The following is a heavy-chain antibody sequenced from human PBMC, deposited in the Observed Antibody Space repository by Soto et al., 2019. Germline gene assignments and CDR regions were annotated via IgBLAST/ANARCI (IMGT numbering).Heavy chain of an antibody. V-gene: IGHV4-31*03. CDR1: GGSISSGGYY. CDR2: IYYSGST. Sequence: QVQLQESGPGLVKPSQTLSLTCTVSGGSISSGGYYWSWIRQHPGKGLEWIGYIYYSGSTYYNPSLKSRVTISVDTSKNQFYQKLSSVTAADTAVYYCAREMATITPYYSYGIDVWGQGTTVTVSS. CDR3: AREMATITPYYSYGIDV. D-gene: IGHD5-12*01. J-gene: IGHJ6*02.